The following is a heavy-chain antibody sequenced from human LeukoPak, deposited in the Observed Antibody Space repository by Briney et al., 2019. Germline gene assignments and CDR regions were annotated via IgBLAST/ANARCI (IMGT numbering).Heavy chain of an antibody. D-gene: IGHD3-3*01. V-gene: IGHV4-39*01. J-gene: IGHJ4*02. CDR1: GGTISSSSYY. Sequence: SETLSLTCTVSGGTISSSSYYWGWIRQPPGKGLEWFGSIYYSGTTYYNPSLKSRVTISVDTSKSQFSPRLTSVTAADTAVYYCARHVRFLEWLSSYYFDYWGQGTLVTVSS. CDR2: IYYSGTT. CDR3: ARHVRFLEWLSSYYFDY.